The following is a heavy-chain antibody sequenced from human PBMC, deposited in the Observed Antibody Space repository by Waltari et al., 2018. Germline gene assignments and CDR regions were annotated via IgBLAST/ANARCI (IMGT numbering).Heavy chain of an antibody. V-gene: IGHV4-34*01. CDR3: ARVWGSYRYDYYYGMDV. CDR1: GGSFSGYY. Sequence: QVQLQQWGAGLLKPSETLSLTCAVYGGSFSGYYWSWIRQPPGKGLEWIGEINHSASTNYNPALKSRVTISVDTSKNQFSLKLSSVTAADTAVYYCARVWGSYRYDYYYGMDVWGQGTTVTVSS. CDR2: INHSAST. D-gene: IGHD3-16*02. J-gene: IGHJ6*02.